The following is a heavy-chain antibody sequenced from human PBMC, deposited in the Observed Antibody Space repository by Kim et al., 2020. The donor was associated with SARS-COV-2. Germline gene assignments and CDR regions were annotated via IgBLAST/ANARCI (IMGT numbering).Heavy chain of an antibody. D-gene: IGHD2-15*01. CDR1: GFTFSNSG. V-gene: IGHV3-23*01. Sequence: GGSLRLSCAASGFTFSNSGMSWVRQSPGRGLEWLSLINTKACNTYKTDYAKPRITISINNSQNTLYLQMQNLRAENTDHNSCANFPTDGSWWGMDIWG. J-gene: IGHJ6*02. CDR2: INTKACNT. CDR3: ANFPTDGSWWGMDI.